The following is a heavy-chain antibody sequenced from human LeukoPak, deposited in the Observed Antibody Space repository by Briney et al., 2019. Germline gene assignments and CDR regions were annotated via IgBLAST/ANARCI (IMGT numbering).Heavy chain of an antibody. J-gene: IGHJ6*03. CDR2: INHSGST. D-gene: IGHD6-6*01. Sequence: SETLSLTCAVYGGSFSGYYWSWIRQPPGKGLEWIGEINHSGSTNYNPSLKSRVTISVDTSKNQFSLKLSSVTAADTAVYHCARGSRRYSSSSNYYYYYMDVWGKGTTVTVSS. V-gene: IGHV4-34*01. CDR1: GGSFSGYY. CDR3: ARGSRRYSSSSNYYYYYMDV.